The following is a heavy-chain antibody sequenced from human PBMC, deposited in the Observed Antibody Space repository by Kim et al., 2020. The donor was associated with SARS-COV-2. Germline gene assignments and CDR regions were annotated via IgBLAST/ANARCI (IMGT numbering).Heavy chain of an antibody. D-gene: IGHD3-9*01. CDR3: ARPNNKYYSFDWFPSGYYYYGMDV. CDR2: INTNTGNP. J-gene: IGHJ6*02. CDR1: GYTFTSYA. V-gene: IGHV7-4-1*02. Sequence: ASVKVSCKASGYTFTSYAMNWVRQAPGQGLEWMGWINTNTGNPTYAQGFTGRFVFSLDTSVSTAYLQTSSLKAEDTAVNDCARPNNKYYSFDWFPSGYYYYGMDVWGQGTTVTVSS.